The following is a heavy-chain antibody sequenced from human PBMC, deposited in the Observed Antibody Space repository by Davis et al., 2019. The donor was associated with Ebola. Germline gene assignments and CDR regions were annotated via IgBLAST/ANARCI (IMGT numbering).Heavy chain of an antibody. J-gene: IGHJ6*02. CDR3: ARGTIFGVVTPDV. Sequence: SQTLSLTCAASGFTFSSYAMSWVRQPPGKGLEWIGEINHSGSTNYNPSLKSRVTISVDRSKNQFSLKLTSVTAADTAVYYCARGTIFGVVTPDVWGQGTTVTVSS. D-gene: IGHD3-3*01. CDR2: INHSGST. CDR1: GFTFSSYA. V-gene: IGHV4-34*01.